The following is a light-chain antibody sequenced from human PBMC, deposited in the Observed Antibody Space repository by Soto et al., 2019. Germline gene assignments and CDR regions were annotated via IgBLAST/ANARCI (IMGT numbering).Light chain of an antibody. CDR3: QQYHSDPIT. J-gene: IGKJ5*01. Sequence: DFVMTQSPDSLSVSLGDRATINFNSSHSVLSSSNNKNYLAWFQQKPGQPPKLLISWASTRESGVPDRFSGSGSGTDFTLTISSLQAEDVAVYYCQQYHSDPITFGQGTRLEIK. CDR1: HSVLSSSNNKNY. CDR2: WAS. V-gene: IGKV4-1*01.